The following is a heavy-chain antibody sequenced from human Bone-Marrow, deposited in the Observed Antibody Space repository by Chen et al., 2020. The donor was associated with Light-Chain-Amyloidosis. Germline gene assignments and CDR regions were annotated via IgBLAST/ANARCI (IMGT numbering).Heavy chain of an antibody. CDR3: ARGYCSGGSCYWAFDY. D-gene: IGHD2-15*01. CDR1: GYIFTGYY. Sequence: QVQLVQSGAEVKKPGASVKVSCKASGYIFTGYYMYWVRQAPGQGLEWMGWINPNSGGTNYAQKFQGRVTMTRDTSISTAYMELSRLRSDDTAVYYCARGYCSGGSCYWAFDYWGQGTLVTVSS. J-gene: IGHJ4*02. CDR2: INPNSGGT. V-gene: IGHV1-2*02.